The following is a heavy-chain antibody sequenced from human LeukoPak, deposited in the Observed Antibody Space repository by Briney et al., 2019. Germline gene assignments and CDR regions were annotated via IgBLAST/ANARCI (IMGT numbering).Heavy chain of an antibody. Sequence: SSYXMSXVRQAXXKGLEWVSAISGSGGSTYYADSVKGRFTISRDNSKNTLYLQMDSLGAEDTAVYYCARGRNTPYFDYWGQGTLVTVSS. CDR1: SSYX. CDR2: ISGSGGST. CDR3: ARGRNTPYFDY. J-gene: IGHJ4*02. V-gene: IGHV3-23*01. D-gene: IGHD2-21*01.